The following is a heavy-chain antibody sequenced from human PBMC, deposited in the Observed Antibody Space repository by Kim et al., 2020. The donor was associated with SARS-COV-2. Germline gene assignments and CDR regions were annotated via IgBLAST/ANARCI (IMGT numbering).Heavy chain of an antibody. J-gene: IGHJ6*02. D-gene: IGHD5-18*01. Sequence: QKLQGRVTMTTDTSTSTAYMELRSLRSDDTAVYYCARVDTAMVIYYGMDVWGQGTTVTVSS. CDR3: ARVDTAMVIYYGMDV. V-gene: IGHV1-18*01.